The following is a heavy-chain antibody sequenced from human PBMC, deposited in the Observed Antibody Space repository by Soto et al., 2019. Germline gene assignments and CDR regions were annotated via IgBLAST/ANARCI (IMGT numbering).Heavy chain of an antibody. CDR3: ARMSPSSGWYPLPYYFDY. CDR2: INHSGST. CDR1: GGSFSGYY. D-gene: IGHD6-19*01. Sequence: QVQLQQWGAGLLKPSETLSLTCAVYGGSFSGYYCSWIRQPPGKGLEWMGEINHSGSTNYNPSLKSRVTISVDTSKNQFSLKLSSVNAADTAVYYCARMSPSSGWYPLPYYFDYWGQGTLVTVSS. V-gene: IGHV4-34*01. J-gene: IGHJ4*02.